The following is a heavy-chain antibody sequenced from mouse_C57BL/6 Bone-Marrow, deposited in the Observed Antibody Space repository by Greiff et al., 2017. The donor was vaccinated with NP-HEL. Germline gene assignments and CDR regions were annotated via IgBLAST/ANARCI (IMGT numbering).Heavy chain of an antibody. D-gene: IGHD1-1*01. CDR1: GFTFSSYA. Sequence: EVMLVESGGGLVKPGGSLKLSCAASGFTFSSYAMSWVRQTPEKRLGWVATISDGGSYTYYPDNVKGRFTISRDNAKNNLYLQMSHLKSEDTAMYYGAREGYYGSSYDFDYWGQGTTLTVSS. CDR3: AREGYYGSSYDFDY. J-gene: IGHJ2*01. V-gene: IGHV5-4*01. CDR2: ISDGGSYT.